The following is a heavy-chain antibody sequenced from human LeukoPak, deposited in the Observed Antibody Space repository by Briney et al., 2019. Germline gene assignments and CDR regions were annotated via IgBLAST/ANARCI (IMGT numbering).Heavy chain of an antibody. D-gene: IGHD1-14*01. J-gene: IGHJ6*02. CDR2: NFFHDGTT. CDR3: ARDSGNHHYDMDV. CDR1: GGTFSSYA. Sequence: GASVKVSCKASGGTFSSYAISWVRQAPGQGLEWMGINFFHDGTTSNTQKFPGRLTMTRDTSTSTVYMELSSLRSEDTAVYYCARDSGNHHYDMDVWGQGTTVIVSS. V-gene: IGHV1-46*01.